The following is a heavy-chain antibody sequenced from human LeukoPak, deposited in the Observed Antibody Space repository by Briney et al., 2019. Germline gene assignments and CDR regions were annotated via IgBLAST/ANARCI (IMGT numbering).Heavy chain of an antibody. J-gene: IGHJ4*02. CDR3: ARSEGHSSSWYPFGFDY. D-gene: IGHD6-13*01. CDR1: GFSLGDFN. V-gene: IGHV3-48*01. Sequence: PGGSLRLSCVAYGFSLGDFNMIWVRQAPGKGLEWLSYIGPSSSISYLSTYYAQSAKGRFTISRDIASNSLFLQMSSLRVEDTAVYYCARSEGHSSSWYPFGFDYWGQGTLVTASS. CDR2: IGPSSSISYLST.